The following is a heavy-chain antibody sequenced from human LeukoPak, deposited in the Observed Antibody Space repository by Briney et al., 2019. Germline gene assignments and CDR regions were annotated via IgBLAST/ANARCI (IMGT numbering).Heavy chain of an antibody. Sequence: GGTLRLSCAASGFSFDTYSMNWFRQAPGKGLEWVAYISFSSTTIFYADFVKGRFTISRDNAQNSLYLQMSSLRAEDTAVHFCARVPHDYSDYVAYWGQGTLVTVSS. CDR3: ARVPHDYSDYVAY. D-gene: IGHD4-11*01. J-gene: IGHJ4*02. CDR2: ISFSSTTI. V-gene: IGHV3-48*04. CDR1: GFSFDTYS.